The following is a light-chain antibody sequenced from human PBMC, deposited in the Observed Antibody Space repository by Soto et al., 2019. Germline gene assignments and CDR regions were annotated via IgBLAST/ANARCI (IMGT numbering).Light chain of an antibody. V-gene: IGKV1-5*01. J-gene: IGKJ1*01. CDR1: QSIGTW. Sequence: DIQMTQSPSTLSASVGDRVTITCRASQSIGTWLAWYQHKPGRAPKLLIYDASTLEGGGPSRFSGSRSGTEFPFTVSTLHPDDFATYYCQQYNSYSRAFGQGTKVEIK. CDR3: QQYNSYSRA. CDR2: DAS.